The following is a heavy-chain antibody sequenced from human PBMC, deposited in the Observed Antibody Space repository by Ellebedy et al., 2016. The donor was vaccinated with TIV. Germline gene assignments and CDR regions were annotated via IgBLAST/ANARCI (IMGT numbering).Heavy chain of an antibody. Sequence: GESLKISCAASGFTFSTYWMHWVRQAPGKGLVWVSRINGDGSSISYADAVKGRFTISRDNAKNTLYLQMNSLRGEDTAVYYCARDSLAVAGTGLSYWGQGTLVTVSS. CDR1: GFTFSTYW. D-gene: IGHD6-19*01. CDR3: ARDSLAVAGTGLSY. J-gene: IGHJ4*02. V-gene: IGHV3-74*01. CDR2: INGDGSSI.